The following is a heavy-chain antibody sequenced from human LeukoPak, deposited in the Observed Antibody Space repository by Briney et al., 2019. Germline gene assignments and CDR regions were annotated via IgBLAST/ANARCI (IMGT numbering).Heavy chain of an antibody. CDR3: ARHVTPVAGSYYFDY. V-gene: IGHV5-51*01. J-gene: IGHJ4*02. Sequence: GASLKISCKGSGYSFTSYWIGWVRQMPGKGLEWMGIIYPGDSDTRYSPSFQGQVTISADKSISTAYLQWSSLKASGTAMYYCARHVTPVAGSYYFDYWGQGTLVTVSS. D-gene: IGHD6-19*01. CDR2: IYPGDSDT. CDR1: GYSFTSYW.